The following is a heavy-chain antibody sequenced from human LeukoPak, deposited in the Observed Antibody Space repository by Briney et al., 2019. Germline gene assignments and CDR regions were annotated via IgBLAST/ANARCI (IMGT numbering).Heavy chain of an antibody. CDR2: IYSGGST. V-gene: IGHV3-66*02. CDR1: GFTVSSNY. J-gene: IGHJ4*02. Sequence: GGSLRLSCAASGFTVSSNYMSWVRQAPGKGLEWVSVIYSGGSTYYADSVKGRFTISRDTSKNTLYLQMNSLRAEDTAVYYCARAGYSGYDYAYWGQGTLVTVSS. CDR3: ARAGYSGYDYAY. D-gene: IGHD5-12*01.